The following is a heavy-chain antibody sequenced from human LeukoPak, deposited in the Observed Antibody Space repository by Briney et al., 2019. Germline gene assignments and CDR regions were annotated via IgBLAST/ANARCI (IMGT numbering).Heavy chain of an antibody. CDR1: GFTFSSYS. Sequence: GGSLRLSCAASGFTFSSYSMNWVRQAPGNGLEWVSYINSSSSTIYYADSVKGRFTISRDNAKNSLYLQMNSLRAEDTAVYSCARDPRRDAFDIWGQGTMVTVSS. V-gene: IGHV3-48*04. CDR2: INSSSSTI. CDR3: ARDPRRDAFDI. D-gene: IGHD1-1*01. J-gene: IGHJ3*02.